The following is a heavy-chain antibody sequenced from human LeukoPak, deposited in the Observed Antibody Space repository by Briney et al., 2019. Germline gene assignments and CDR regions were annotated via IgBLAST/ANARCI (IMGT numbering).Heavy chain of an antibody. CDR2: IYHSGST. CDR3: ARDRAGQYFDY. Sequence: SETLSLTCAVSGGSLTNDDWWNWVRQPPGKGLEWIGEIYHSGSTNYNPSLKSRVTISVDTSKNQFSLKLSSVTAADTAVYYCARDRAGQYFDYWGQGTLVTVSS. CDR1: GGSLTNDDW. D-gene: IGHD1-14*01. J-gene: IGHJ4*02. V-gene: IGHV4-4*02.